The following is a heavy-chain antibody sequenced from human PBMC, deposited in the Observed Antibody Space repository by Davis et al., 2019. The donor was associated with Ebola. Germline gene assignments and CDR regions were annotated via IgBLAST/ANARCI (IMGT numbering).Heavy chain of an antibody. CDR3: ARETGAPNRYYYHYGMDV. V-gene: IGHV3-11*01. CDR1: GFPFNDYY. CDR2: ISGTSRTI. D-gene: IGHD1-26*01. Sequence: PGGSLRLSCAASGFPFNDYYMNWIRRAPGKGLELLSYISGTSRTIYYADFVKGRFTISRDSSKNTLYLQMNSLRAEDTAVYYCARETGAPNRYYYHYGMDVWGQGTTVTVSS. J-gene: IGHJ6*02.